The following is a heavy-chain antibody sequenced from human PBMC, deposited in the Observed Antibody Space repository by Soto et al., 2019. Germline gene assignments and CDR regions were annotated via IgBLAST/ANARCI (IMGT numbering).Heavy chain of an antibody. V-gene: IGHV1-3*01. D-gene: IGHD3-3*01. CDR2: INVASGNT. J-gene: IGHJ3*02. CDR3: ARERDFWSHYAFDI. CDR1: GYTFSSYA. Sequence: GASVKVSCKTSGYTFSSYAIHWVRQAPGQGLEWMGWINVASGNTRYSQKFQDRVTITRDTSASSAYMELSSLRSEDTAVYYCARERDFWSHYAFDIWGQGTMVTVSS.